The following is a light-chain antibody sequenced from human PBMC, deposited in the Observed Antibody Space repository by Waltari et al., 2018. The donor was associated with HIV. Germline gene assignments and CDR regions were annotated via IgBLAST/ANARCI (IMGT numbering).Light chain of an antibody. CDR2: EVS. J-gene: IGLJ3*02. CDR1: SSDVGVFNY. V-gene: IGLV2-14*01. CDR3: SSYTTRNTRV. Sequence: QAALTQPASVSGSPGQSITISCTGTSSDVGVFNYVSWYQQHPGKAPTLMLYEVSNRPSGVSKRCSGSKSGNTASLTISGLQAGNEADYYCSSYTTRNTRVFGGGTTLTVL.